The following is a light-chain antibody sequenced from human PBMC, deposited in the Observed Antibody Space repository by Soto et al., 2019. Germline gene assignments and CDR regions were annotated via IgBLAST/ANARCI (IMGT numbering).Light chain of an antibody. J-gene: IGKJ5*01. CDR2: GAS. V-gene: IGKV3-15*01. Sequence: IVMTLSPATLSVRTGERATLSCRASQNILSNLAWYQQKPGQAPRLLIYGASTRATGIPARFSGSGSGTEFTLTISSLQSEDFELYYCKHYTNWPISFCQGGRLDIK. CDR3: KHYTNWPIS. CDR1: QNILSN.